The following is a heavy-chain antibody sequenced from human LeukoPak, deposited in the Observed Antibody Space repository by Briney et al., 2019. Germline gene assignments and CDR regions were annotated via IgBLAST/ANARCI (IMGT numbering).Heavy chain of an antibody. D-gene: IGHD1-26*01. CDR1: GFTFNGSV. Sequence: PGGSLRLSCAASGFTFNGSVMHWVRQASGKGLEWVGRIRSKANSYATAYAASVKGRFTISRDDSKNTAYLQMNSLKTEDTAVYYCTGEHFDYWGQGTLVTVAS. CDR2: IRSKANSYAT. CDR3: TGEHFDY. J-gene: IGHJ4*02. V-gene: IGHV3-73*01.